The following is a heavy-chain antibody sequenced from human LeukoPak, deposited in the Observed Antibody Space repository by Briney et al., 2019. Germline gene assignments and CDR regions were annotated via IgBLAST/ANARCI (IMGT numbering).Heavy chain of an antibody. CDR1: GFTFDDFG. V-gene: IGHV3-9*01. Sequence: PGGSLRLSCAASGFTFDDFGMHWVRQAPGKGLEWVSGISWNSGSIDYADSVKGRFTISRDNAKNSLYLQMHSLRPEDTALYYCAKDRAYYDSQDAFDVWDQGTMVTVS. J-gene: IGHJ3*01. CDR3: AKDRAYYDSQDAFDV. D-gene: IGHD3-22*01. CDR2: ISWNSGSI.